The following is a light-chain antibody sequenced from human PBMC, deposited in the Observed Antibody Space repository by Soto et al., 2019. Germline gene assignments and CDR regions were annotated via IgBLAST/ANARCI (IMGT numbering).Light chain of an antibody. CDR3: QSHDISLSGSV. CDR2: GNS. CDR1: SSNIGAGYD. V-gene: IGLV1-40*01. J-gene: IGLJ3*02. Sequence: QSVLTQPPSVSGAPGQRVTISCTGSSSNIGAGYDVHWYQQLPGTAPKLLIYGNSNRPSGVPDRFSGSKSGTSASLAITGLQAEDEADYYCQSHDISLSGSVFGGGTKVTVL.